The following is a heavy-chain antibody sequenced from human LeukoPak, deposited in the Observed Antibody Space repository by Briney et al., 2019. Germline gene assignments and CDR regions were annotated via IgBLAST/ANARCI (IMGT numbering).Heavy chain of an antibody. V-gene: IGHV3-11*06. D-gene: IGHD4-17*01. CDR2: ISSSSSYT. J-gene: IGHJ4*02. CDR3: ARDGRMTTVTPDYDY. Sequence: GGSLRLSCAASGFTFSDYYMSWIRQAPGKGLEWVSYISSSSSYTNYADSVKGRFTISRDNAKNSLYLQMNSLRAEDTAVYYCARDGRMTTVTPDYDYWGREPWSPSPQ. CDR1: GFTFSDYY.